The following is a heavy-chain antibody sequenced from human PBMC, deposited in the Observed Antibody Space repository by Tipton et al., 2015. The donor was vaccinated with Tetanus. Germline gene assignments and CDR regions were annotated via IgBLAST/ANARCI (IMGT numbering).Heavy chain of an antibody. V-gene: IGHV4-31*03. Sequence: LRLSCSVSGVSIKGGGFYWTWIRQPPGKGLEWIGYIYSPGTTSYAPSLRGRATISFDSVKNHFSLSLSSGTAGDRAMYYWARDGGNFFYYGMTVWGQGAAVTVSS. D-gene: IGHD3-16*01. CDR2: IYSPGTT. J-gene: IGHJ6*02. CDR1: GVSIKGGGFY. CDR3: ARDGGNFFYYGMTV.